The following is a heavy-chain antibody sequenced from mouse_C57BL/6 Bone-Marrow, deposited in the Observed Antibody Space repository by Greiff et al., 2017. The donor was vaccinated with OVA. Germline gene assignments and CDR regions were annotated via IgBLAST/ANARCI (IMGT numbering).Heavy chain of an antibody. CDR2: IRSKSNNYAT. J-gene: IGHJ3*01. Sequence: EAGGGLVQPKGSLKLSCAASGFSFNTYAMNWVRQAPGKGLEWVARIRSKSNNYATYYADSVKDRFTISRDDSESMLYLQMNNLKTEDTAMYYCVSPLGTYWGQGTLVTVSA. V-gene: IGHV10-1*01. CDR1: GFSFNTYA. CDR3: VSPLGTY. D-gene: IGHD3-3*01.